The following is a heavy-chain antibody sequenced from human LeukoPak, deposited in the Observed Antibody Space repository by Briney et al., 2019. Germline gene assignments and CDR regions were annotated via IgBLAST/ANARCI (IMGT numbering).Heavy chain of an antibody. Sequence: SGPTLVKPTHTLTLTCAFSGSSLSMNGVGVGWIRQPPGKALEWLALIYWNDEKRYISSLKSRLTINKDTSKKQVVLTMTNMSPVDTATYYCVHSGPNGKLDVYHIWGQGTMVTVSS. D-gene: IGHD4/OR15-4a*01. CDR3: VHSGPNGKLDVYHI. J-gene: IGHJ3*02. CDR1: GSSLSMNGVG. CDR2: IYWNDEK. V-gene: IGHV2-5*01.